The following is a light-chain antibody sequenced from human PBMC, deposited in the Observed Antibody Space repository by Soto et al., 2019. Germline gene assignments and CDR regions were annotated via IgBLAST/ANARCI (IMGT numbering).Light chain of an antibody. Sequence: QSVLTQPPSASGTPGQRVTISCSGSSSNIGSNTVKWYQHPPGTAPKLLIYTNSQRPSGVPDRFSGSNSGTSASLAISGLQSEDEADYYCAAWDDSLNGLVFGTGTKVTVL. V-gene: IGLV1-44*01. CDR3: AAWDDSLNGLV. CDR1: SSNIGSNT. J-gene: IGLJ1*01. CDR2: TNS.